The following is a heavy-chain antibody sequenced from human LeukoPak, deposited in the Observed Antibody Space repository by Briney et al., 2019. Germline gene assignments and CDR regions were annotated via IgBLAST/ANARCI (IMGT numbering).Heavy chain of an antibody. V-gene: IGHV4-39*02. CDR3: ARRGGGGGSLLDDWYFDL. CDR1: GFTFSTYA. D-gene: IGHD3-16*01. CDR2: IYFGGRA. Sequence: GSLRLSCAASGFTFSTYAMTWVRQAPGKGLEWIGGIYFGGRAAYNPSLKSRVTVSADTSKNHFSLTLSSVTAADTAFYYCARRGGGGGSLLDDWYFDLWGRGTLVTVSS. J-gene: IGHJ2*01.